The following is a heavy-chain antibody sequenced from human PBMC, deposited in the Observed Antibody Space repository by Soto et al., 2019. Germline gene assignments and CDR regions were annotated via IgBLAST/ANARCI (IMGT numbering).Heavy chain of an antibody. J-gene: IGHJ6*02. D-gene: IGHD2-2*01. CDR2: IKQDGSEK. CDR1: GFTFSSYW. V-gene: IGHV3-7*03. CDR3: ARDRIGYCSSTSCYSYYYRMDV. Sequence: GGSLRLSCAASGFTFSSYWMSWVRQAPGKXLEWVANIKQDGSEKYYVDSVKGRFTISRDNAKNSLYLQMNSLRAEDTAVYYCARDRIGYCSSTSCYSYYYRMDVWGQGTTVTVSS.